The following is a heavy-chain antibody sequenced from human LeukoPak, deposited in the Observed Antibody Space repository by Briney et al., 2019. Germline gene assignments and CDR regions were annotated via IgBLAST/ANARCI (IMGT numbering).Heavy chain of an antibody. Sequence: GASVKVSCKASGYTFTGYYMHWVRQAPGQGLEWMGGIIPIFGTANYAQKFQGRVTITADESTSTAYMELSSLRSEDTAVYYCASDSSGWYQKIYYYYGMDVWGQGTTVTVSS. CDR2: IIPIFGTA. CDR3: ASDSSGWYQKIYYYYGMDV. V-gene: IGHV1-69*13. J-gene: IGHJ6*02. D-gene: IGHD6-19*01. CDR1: GYTFTGYY.